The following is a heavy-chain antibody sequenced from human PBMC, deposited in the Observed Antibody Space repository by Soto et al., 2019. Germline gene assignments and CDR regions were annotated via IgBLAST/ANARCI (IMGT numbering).Heavy chain of an antibody. CDR1: GYTFTSYE. CDR3: ARGVVLLWCGELFEXGFDP. Sequence: ASLKVSCNASGYTFTSYEINWVRQATGQGLEWMGFMNPNSGNTGYAQKFQGRVTMTRNTSISTAYMELSSLRSEDTAVYYCARGVVLLWCGELFEXGFDPWAKGTLXTXS. J-gene: IGHJ5*02. V-gene: IGHV1-8*01. D-gene: IGHD3-10*01. CDR2: MNPNSGNT.